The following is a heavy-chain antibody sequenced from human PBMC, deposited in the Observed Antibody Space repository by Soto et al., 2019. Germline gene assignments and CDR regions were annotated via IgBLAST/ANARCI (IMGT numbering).Heavy chain of an antibody. V-gene: IGHV3-30*19. J-gene: IGHJ1*01. D-gene: IGHD3-16*01. CDR1: GFTFRSYV. CDR2: TSYDGSDK. CDR3: ARWGTTGGLDV. Sequence: QVQLVESGGGVVQPGTSLRVSCVGSGFTFRSYVMHWVCQAPGKGLEWVALTSYDGSDKYYDDSVRGRFTISRDNSRNTVDLQMDSLRLEDTALYYCARWGTTGGLDVWGQGTLVSVSS.